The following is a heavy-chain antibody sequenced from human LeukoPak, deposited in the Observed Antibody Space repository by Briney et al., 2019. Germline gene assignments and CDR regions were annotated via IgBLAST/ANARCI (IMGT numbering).Heavy chain of an antibody. CDR1: GGSFSGYY. J-gene: IGHJ6*04. CDR3: ARRYGSGSYVYYYGMDV. D-gene: IGHD3-10*01. V-gene: IGHV4-34*01. CDR2: INHSGST. Sequence: SETLSLTCAVYGGSFSGYYWSWIRQPPGKGLEWIGEINHSGSTNYNPSLKSRVTISVDTSKNQFSLKLSSVTAADTAVYYCARRYGSGSYVYYYGMDVWGKGTTVTVSS.